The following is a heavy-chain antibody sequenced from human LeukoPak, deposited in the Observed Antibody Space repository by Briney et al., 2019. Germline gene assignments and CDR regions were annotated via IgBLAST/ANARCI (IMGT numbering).Heavy chain of an antibody. CDR1: GFTLSSYW. CDR2: IKQDGSEK. Sequence: GGSLRLSCAASGFTLSSYWMSWVRQAPGKGLEWVANIKQDGSEKYYVDSVEGRFTISRDNAKNSLYLQMDSLRAEDTAVYYCAREPVGFWSGYYQYYFDYWGQGTLVTVSS. D-gene: IGHD3-3*01. CDR3: AREPVGFWSGYYQYYFDY. V-gene: IGHV3-7*01. J-gene: IGHJ4*02.